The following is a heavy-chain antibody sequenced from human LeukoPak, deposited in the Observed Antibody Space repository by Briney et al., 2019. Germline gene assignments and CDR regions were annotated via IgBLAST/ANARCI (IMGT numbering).Heavy chain of an antibody. D-gene: IGHD3-22*01. CDR3: ARGGIDLYYYDSSGYYD. J-gene: IGHJ4*02. CDR2: FSSSSSTI. V-gene: IGHV3-48*01. CDR1: GFTFSSYS. Sequence: GGSLRLSCAASGFTFSSYSMNWVRQAPGKGLEWVSYFSSSSSTIYYADSVKGRFTISRDNAKNSLYLQMNSLRAEDTAVYYCARGGIDLYYYDSSGYYDWGQGTLVTVSS.